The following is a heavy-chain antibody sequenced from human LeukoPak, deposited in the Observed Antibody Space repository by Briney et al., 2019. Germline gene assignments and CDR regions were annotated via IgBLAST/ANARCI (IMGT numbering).Heavy chain of an antibody. J-gene: IGHJ6*02. V-gene: IGHV3-48*02. CDR3: ARGYYYGMDV. CDR1: GFTFSTYS. Sequence: GGSLRLSCAASGFTFSTYSMNWVRQAPGKGLEWVSYISSSSGTIYYADSVKGRFTFSRDNAKNSLYLQMNSLRDEDTAVNYCARGYYYGMDVWGQGTTVTVSS. CDR2: ISSSSGTI. D-gene: IGHD5-12*01.